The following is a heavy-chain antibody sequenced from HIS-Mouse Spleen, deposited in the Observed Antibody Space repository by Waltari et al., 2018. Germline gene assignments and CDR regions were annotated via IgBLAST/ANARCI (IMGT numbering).Heavy chain of an antibody. CDR3: ARGLVAAGIFDY. CDR2: IYYSGST. CDR1: GGSISSYY. D-gene: IGHD1-26*01. J-gene: IGHJ4*02. V-gene: IGHV4-59*01. Sequence: QVQLQESGPGLEKPSETLSLTCTVSGGSISSYYWSWIRQPPGKGLEWIGYIYYSGSTNYNPSLKSRITISVDTSKNQFSLKLSSVTAADTAVYYCARGLVAAGIFDYWGQGTLVTVSS.